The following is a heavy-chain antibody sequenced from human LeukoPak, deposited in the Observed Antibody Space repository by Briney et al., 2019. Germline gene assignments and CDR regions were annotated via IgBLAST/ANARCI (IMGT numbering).Heavy chain of an antibody. CDR2: MNPNSGNT. V-gene: IGHV1-8*01. CDR1: GYTFTSYD. D-gene: IGHD3-22*01. CDR3: AGGHTQYYYDSNYYYYYMDV. J-gene: IGHJ6*03. Sequence: GASVKVSCKASGYTFTSYDINWVRQATGQGLEWMGWMNPNSGNTGYAQKFQGRVTMTRNTSISTAYMELSSLRSEDTAVYYCAGGHTQYYYDSNYYYYYMDVWGKGTTVTVSS.